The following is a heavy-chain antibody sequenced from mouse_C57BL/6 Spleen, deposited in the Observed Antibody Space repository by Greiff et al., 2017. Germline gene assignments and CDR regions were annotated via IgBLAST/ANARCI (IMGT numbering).Heavy chain of an antibody. V-gene: IGHV1-42*01. CDR1: GYSFTGYY. D-gene: IGHD1-1*01. CDR2: INPSTGGT. J-gene: IGHJ4*01. CDR3: ALITTVDAMDY. Sequence: EVKLQESGPELVKPGASVKISCKASGYSFTGYYMNWVKQSPEKSLEWIGEINPSTGGTTYNQKFKAKATLTVDKSSSTAYMQLKSLTSEDSAVYYCALITTVDAMDYWGQGTSVTVSS.